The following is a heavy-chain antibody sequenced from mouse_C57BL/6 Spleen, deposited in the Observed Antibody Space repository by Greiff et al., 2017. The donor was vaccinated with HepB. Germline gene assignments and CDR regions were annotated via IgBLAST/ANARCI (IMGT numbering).Heavy chain of an antibody. CDR1: GFTFSSYA. V-gene: IGHV5-4*01. D-gene: IGHD2-4*01. CDR2: ISDGGSYT. J-gene: IGHJ3*01. Sequence: EVKVVESGGGLVKPGGSLKLSCAASGFTFSSYAMSWVRQTPEKRLEWVATISDGGSYTYYPDNVKGRFTISRDNAKNNLYLQMSHLKSEDTAMYYCARERIYYDPFAYWGQGTLVTVSA. CDR3: ARERIYYDPFAY.